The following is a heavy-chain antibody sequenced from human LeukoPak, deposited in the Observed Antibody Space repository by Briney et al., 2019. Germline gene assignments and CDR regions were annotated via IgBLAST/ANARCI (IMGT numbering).Heavy chain of an antibody. V-gene: IGHV4-34*01. CDR2: INHSGST. CDR1: GGSFSGYY. CDR3: ARKPYSSSWYTGGWFDP. D-gene: IGHD6-13*01. J-gene: IGHJ5*02. Sequence: SETLSLTCAVYGGSFSGYYWSWIRQPPGKGLEWIGEINHSGSTNYNPSLKSRVTISVDTSKNQFSLKLSSVTAADTAAYYCARKPYSSSWYTGGWFDPWGQGTLVTVSS.